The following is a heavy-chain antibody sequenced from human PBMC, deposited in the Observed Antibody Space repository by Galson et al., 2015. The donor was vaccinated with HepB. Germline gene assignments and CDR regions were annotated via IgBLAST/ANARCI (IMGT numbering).Heavy chain of an antibody. J-gene: IGHJ4*02. CDR3: AGRITMVRGVVFRDY. V-gene: IGHV1-69*02. D-gene: IGHD3-10*01. CDR2: IIPIIGIA. CDR1: GGTFSSYT. Sequence: SVKVSCKASGGTFSSYTISWVRQAPGQGLEWMGRIIPIIGIANYAQKFQGRVTITADKSTSTAYMELSSLRSEDTAVYYCAGRITMVRGVVFRDYWGQGTLVTVSS.